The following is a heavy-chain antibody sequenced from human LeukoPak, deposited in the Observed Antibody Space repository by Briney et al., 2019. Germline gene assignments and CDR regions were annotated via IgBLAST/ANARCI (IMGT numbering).Heavy chain of an antibody. J-gene: IGHJ4*02. CDR3: ARDTSRLGPSDY. D-gene: IGHD3-9*01. CDR1: GGSFTSYF. CDR2: IYASGTT. V-gene: IGHV4-4*07. Sequence: SETLSLTCTVSGGSFTSYFWSWIRQPAGKGLEWIGRIYASGTTTYNPSLKSRVTMSVDTSKNQFSLKLSSVTAADTAVYYCARDTSRLGPSDYWGQGTLVTVSS.